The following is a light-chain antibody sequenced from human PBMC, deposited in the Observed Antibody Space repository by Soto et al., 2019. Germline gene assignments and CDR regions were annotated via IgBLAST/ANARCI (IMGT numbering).Light chain of an antibody. Sequence: EIVLTQSPATLSLSPGERATLSCRASQSVTNYVAWYQQKPGQAPRLLIYDASNRATGIPARFSGSGSGIDFTLTISSLEPEDFGVYYCQQRDDLYTFGQGTKLEIK. CDR1: QSVTNY. J-gene: IGKJ2*01. CDR2: DAS. V-gene: IGKV3-11*01. CDR3: QQRDDLYT.